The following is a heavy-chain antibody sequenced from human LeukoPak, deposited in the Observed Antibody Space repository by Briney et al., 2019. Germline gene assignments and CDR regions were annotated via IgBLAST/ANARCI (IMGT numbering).Heavy chain of an antibody. CDR2: ISYSGGT. Sequence: SETLSLTCTVSGGSIISSNHYWGWTRQPPGKGLEWFGSISYSGGTAYNPSLKSRVTISVDTSKNQFSLKLSSVTAADTAVYYCARHHVPYYYGSGSYYMGYWGQGTLVTVSS. J-gene: IGHJ4*02. V-gene: IGHV4-39*01. CDR3: ARHHVPYYYGSGSYYMGY. D-gene: IGHD3-10*01. CDR1: GGSIISSNHY.